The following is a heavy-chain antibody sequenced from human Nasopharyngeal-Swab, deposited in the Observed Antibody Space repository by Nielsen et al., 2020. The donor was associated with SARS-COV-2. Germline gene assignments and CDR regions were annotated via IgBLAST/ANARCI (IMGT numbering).Heavy chain of an antibody. CDR2: ISSSTSYI. V-gene: IGHV3-21*01. Sequence: GESLKISCAASGFTFSSYSMNWVRQAPGKGLEWVSFISSSTSYIYYADSVKGRFTISRDNAKKSLYLRMNSLRAEDTAVYYCARDNEQRAYYDYVWGSYLSFNYWGQGTLVTVSS. D-gene: IGHD3-16*02. J-gene: IGHJ4*02. CDR3: ARDNEQRAYYDYVWGSYLSFNY. CDR1: GFTFSSYS.